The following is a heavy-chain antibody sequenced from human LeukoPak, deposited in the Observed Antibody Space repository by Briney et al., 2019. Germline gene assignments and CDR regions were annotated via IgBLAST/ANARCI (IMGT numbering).Heavy chain of an antibody. J-gene: IGHJ6*03. CDR1: GGSISSYY. CDR3: ARVSWFPGTSYYYMDV. Sequence: SETLSLTCTVSGGSISSYYWSWIRQPPGKGLEWIGYIYDSGTTNYNPSLKSRVTISVDTSKNQFSLKLSSVTAADTAVYYCARVSWFPGTSYYYMDVWGKGSTVTVSS. D-gene: IGHD1-1*01. V-gene: IGHV4-59*01. CDR2: IYDSGTT.